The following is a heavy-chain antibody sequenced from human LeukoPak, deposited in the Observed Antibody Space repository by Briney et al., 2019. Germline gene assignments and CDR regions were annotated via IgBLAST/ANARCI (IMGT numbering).Heavy chain of an antibody. D-gene: IGHD6-6*01. J-gene: IGHJ4*02. CDR2: ISSGGSTT. Sequence: GGSLRLSCAASGFIFSNYAMSWVRQAPGKGLEWVSGISSGGSTTYYADSVKGRFIISRDNSKNTLSLQMDSLRADDTALYYCAKRGTSFQHSDYWGQGTLVTVSS. CDR1: GFIFSNYA. V-gene: IGHV3-23*01. CDR3: AKRGTSFQHSDY.